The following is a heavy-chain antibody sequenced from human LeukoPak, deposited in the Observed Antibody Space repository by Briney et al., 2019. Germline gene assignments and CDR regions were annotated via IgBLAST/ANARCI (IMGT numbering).Heavy chain of an antibody. CDR3: ARDCYYDSSGYYCH. V-gene: IGHV3-30*02. Sequence: PGGSLRLSCASSGFTFSSYGMHWVRQAPCKGLEWVTFIRYDGSNKYYADSVKGRFTISRDNSKNTLYLQMNSLRPEDTAVYYCARDCYYDSSGYYCHWGQGTLVTVSS. J-gene: IGHJ4*02. CDR2: IRYDGSNK. D-gene: IGHD3-22*01. CDR1: GFTFSSYG.